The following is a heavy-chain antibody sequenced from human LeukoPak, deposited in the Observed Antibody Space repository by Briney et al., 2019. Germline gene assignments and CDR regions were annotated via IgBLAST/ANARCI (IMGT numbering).Heavy chain of an antibody. D-gene: IGHD4-17*01. CDR1: GFTFSSYG. CDR3: AKDMTTATGFVDY. Sequence: PGGSLRLSCAASGFTFSSYGMHWVRQAPGKGLEWVAFIRYDGSNKYYADSVKGQFTISRDNSKNTLYLQMNSLRAEDTAVYYCAKDMTTATGFVDYWGQGTLVTVSS. J-gene: IGHJ4*02. V-gene: IGHV3-30*02. CDR2: IRYDGSNK.